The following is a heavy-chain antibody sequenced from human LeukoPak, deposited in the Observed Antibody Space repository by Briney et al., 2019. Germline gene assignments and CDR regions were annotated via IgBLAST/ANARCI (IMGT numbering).Heavy chain of an antibody. CDR3: ARTKRGELWLTAFDY. CDR2: IYSGGRT. V-gene: IGHV3-53*01. D-gene: IGHD5-18*01. Sequence: PGGSLRLSWAASGFPVRSNTLSWVRKAPGKGLGWVSVIYSGGRTYYADSVKGRFTISRDNSKNTLYLQMNSLRAEDTAVYYCARTKRGELWLTAFDYWGQGTLVTVSS. J-gene: IGHJ4*02. CDR1: GFPVRSNT.